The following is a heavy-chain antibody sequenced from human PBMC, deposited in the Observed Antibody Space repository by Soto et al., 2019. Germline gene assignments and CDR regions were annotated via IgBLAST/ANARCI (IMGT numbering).Heavy chain of an antibody. V-gene: IGHV1-69*13. J-gene: IGHJ4*02. CDR2: IIPIFGTA. D-gene: IGHD3-22*01. Sequence: SVKVSCKASGGTFSSYAISWVRQAPGQGLEWMGGIIPIFGTANYAQKFQGRVTITADESTSTAYMELSSLRSEDTAVYYCASYDSSGYSPHYWGQGTLVTVSS. CDR1: GGTFSSYA. CDR3: ASYDSSGYSPHY.